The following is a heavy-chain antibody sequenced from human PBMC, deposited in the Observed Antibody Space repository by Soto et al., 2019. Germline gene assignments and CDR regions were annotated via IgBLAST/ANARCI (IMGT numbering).Heavy chain of an antibody. D-gene: IGHD3-3*01. CDR3: ARDDGITIL. CDR2: FYSGGGT. J-gene: IGHJ4*02. CDR1: GFTVSFNY. V-gene: IGHV3-53*01. Sequence: EVQLVESGGGLIQPGGSLRLSCAVPGFTVSFNYMSWVRQSPGKGLEWVSVFYSGGGTYYADSVKDRFTISFSRDNSKNRLYLQMNSLRAEDTAVYYCARDDGITILWGQGTLVTVSS.